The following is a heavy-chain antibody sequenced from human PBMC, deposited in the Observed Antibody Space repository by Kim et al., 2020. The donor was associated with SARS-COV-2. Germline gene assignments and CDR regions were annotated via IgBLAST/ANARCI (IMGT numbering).Heavy chain of an antibody. V-gene: IGHV3-23*01. CDR2: T. Sequence: TYYADSVKGRFTGSRDNSKNTLYLQMSSLRAEDTALYYCAKGFAGSFLDYWGQGSPVTVSS. D-gene: IGHD1-26*01. J-gene: IGHJ4*02. CDR3: AKGFAGSFLDY.